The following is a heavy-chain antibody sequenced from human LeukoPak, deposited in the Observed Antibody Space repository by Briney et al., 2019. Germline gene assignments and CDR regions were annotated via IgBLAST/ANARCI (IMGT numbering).Heavy chain of an antibody. CDR3: ARVLSYYDSSGYYFSY. D-gene: IGHD3-22*01. Sequence: GGSLRFSCAASGFTFSYYTMHWVRQAPGKGLEWVAVISYDGSNKYYADSVKGRFTISRDNSKNTLYLQMNSLRAEDTAVYYCARVLSYYDSSGYYFSYWGQRTLVTVSS. V-gene: IGHV3-30-3*01. CDR1: GFTFSYYT. CDR2: ISYDGSNK. J-gene: IGHJ4*02.